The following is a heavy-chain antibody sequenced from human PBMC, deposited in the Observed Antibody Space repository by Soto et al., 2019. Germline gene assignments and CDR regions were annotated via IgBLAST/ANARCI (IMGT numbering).Heavy chain of an antibody. CDR2: IGQDGSEK. D-gene: IGHD1-26*01. J-gene: IGHJ4*02. Sequence: EVQLVESGGGLVQPGGSLRLACVASGFTFRNYWMNWVRQAPGKGLEWVVNIGQDGSEKYYVDSVKGRFIVSRDNAKNSLYLQMDSLRAEDTAVYYCARGTPTPGIDYWGQGTLVTVSS. V-gene: IGHV3-7*03. CDR3: ARGTPTPGIDY. CDR1: GFTFRNYW.